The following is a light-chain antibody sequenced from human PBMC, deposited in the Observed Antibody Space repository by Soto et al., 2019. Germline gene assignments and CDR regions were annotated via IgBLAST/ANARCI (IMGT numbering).Light chain of an antibody. CDR3: QQYNSYPT. CDR2: DAS. Sequence: DIQMTQSPSTLSASVGDRVTITCRASQRVTTWLAWYQQKPGQAPNLLIHDASTLEPGVPSRFRGSGSGTVFTLTISNLQPDDFATYYYQQYNSYPTFGGGTKVDIK. J-gene: IGKJ4*01. CDR1: QRVTTW. V-gene: IGKV1-5*01.